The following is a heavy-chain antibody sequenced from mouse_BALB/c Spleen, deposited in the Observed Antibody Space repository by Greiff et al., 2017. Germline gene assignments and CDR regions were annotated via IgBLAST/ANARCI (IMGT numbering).Heavy chain of an antibody. Sequence: EVKVVESGGGLVQPGGSLKLSCAASGFTFSSYTMSWVRQTPEKRLEWVAYISNGGGSTYYPDTVKGRFTISRDNAKNTLYLQMSSLKSEDTAMYYCARRGHYGSSYWYFDVWGAGTTVTVSS. D-gene: IGHD1-1*01. J-gene: IGHJ1*01. CDR1: GFTFSSYT. CDR3: ARRGHYGSSYWYFDV. V-gene: IGHV5-12-2*01. CDR2: ISNGGGST.